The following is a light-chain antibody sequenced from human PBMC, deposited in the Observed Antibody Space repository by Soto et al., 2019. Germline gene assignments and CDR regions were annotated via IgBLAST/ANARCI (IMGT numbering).Light chain of an antibody. CDR1: SSDVGGYNY. CDR2: DVS. CDR3: SSYTISSTLV. J-gene: IGLJ2*01. V-gene: IGLV2-14*03. Sequence: QSALTQPASVSGSPGQSITISCTGTSSDVGGYNYVSWYQQHPGKAPKLIIYDVSNRPSGVSNRFSGSKSGNMASLTISGLQAEDEADYYCSSYTISSTLVFGGGTKLTVL.